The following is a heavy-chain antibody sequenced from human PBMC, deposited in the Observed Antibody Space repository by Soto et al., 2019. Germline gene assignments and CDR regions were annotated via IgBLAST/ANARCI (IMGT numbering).Heavy chain of an antibody. D-gene: IGHD1-7*01. CDR3: ATYNWNYDANWFDP. J-gene: IGHJ5*02. CDR1: GGSISSYY. CDR2: IYYSGST. Sequence: SETLSLTCTVSGGSISSYYWSWIRQPPGKGLEWIGYIYYSGSTNYNPSLKSRVTISVDTSKNQFSLKLSSVTAADTAVYYCATYNWNYDANWFDPWGQGTLVTVSS. V-gene: IGHV4-59*08.